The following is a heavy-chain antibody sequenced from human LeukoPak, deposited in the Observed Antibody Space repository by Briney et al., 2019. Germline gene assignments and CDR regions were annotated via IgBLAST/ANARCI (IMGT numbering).Heavy chain of an antibody. V-gene: IGHV1-3*01. CDR3: ARESPPRYYDFWSGFGYNSPCYFDY. J-gene: IGHJ4*02. CDR2: INAGNGNT. D-gene: IGHD3-3*01. CDR1: GYTFTSYA. Sequence: GASVKVSCKASGYTFTSYAMHWVRQAPGQRLEWMGWINAGNGNTKYSQKFQGRVTITRDTSASTAYMELSSLRSEDTAVYYCARESPPRYYDFWSGFGYNSPCYFDYWGQGTLVTVSS.